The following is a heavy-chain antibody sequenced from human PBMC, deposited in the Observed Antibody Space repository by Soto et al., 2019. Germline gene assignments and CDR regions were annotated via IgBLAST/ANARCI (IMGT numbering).Heavy chain of an antibody. Sequence: QVQLQQWGAGLLKTSETLSLTCAVSGGSFTGYYWSWIRQPPGKGLEWIGEINHSGSTNYNPTLKSRITIRVDTSKNQFSRKLSSVIAADTAVYYCAREMNNYYDDDMDVWGKGTTVTVSS. V-gene: IGHV4-34*01. CDR2: INHSGST. CDR3: AREMNNYYDDDMDV. J-gene: IGHJ6*03. CDR1: GGSFTGYY.